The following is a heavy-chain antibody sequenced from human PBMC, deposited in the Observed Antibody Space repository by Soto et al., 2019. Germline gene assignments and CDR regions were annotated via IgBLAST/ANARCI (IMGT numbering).Heavy chain of an antibody. Sequence: QVQLVQSGAEVKKPGSSVRVSCKASGGTFSKYKITWVRQAPGQGLEWMGGIIPVFGTANYAQKFQGRVTLAAEESPSAAYMEVRSLRSEDTAVYYCARNCSGGGCISDHHFYYGMDVRGEGTTVTGSS. CDR2: IIPVFGTA. V-gene: IGHV1-69*12. D-gene: IGHD2-15*01. J-gene: IGHJ6*04. CDR3: ARNCSGGGCISDHHFYYGMDV. CDR1: GGTFSKYK.